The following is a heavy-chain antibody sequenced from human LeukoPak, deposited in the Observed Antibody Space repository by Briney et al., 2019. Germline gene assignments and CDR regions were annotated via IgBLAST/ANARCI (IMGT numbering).Heavy chain of an antibody. D-gene: IGHD3-3*01. Sequence: ASVKVSCKASGYTFTGYYMHWVRQAPGQGLEWMGIINPSGGSTNYAQKFQGRVTMTRDTSTSTLYMELSSLRSEDTAVYYCARSNNYDPLLWGQGTLVTVSS. J-gene: IGHJ4*02. V-gene: IGHV1-46*01. CDR2: INPSGGST. CDR3: ARSNNYDPLL. CDR1: GYTFTGYY.